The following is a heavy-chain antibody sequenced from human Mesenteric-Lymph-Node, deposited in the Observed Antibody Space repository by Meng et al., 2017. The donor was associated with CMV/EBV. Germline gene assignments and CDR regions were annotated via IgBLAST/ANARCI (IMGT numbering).Heavy chain of an antibody. CDR2: LNPSGGTT. D-gene: IGHD3-22*01. Sequence: ASVKVSCKASGYALTDYYMHWVRQAPGQGLEWMGVLNPSGGTTSYAQKFQGRVTMTRNTSISTAYMELSSLRSDDTAVYYCAKSYDRSSYYLDYWGQGTLVTVSS. J-gene: IGHJ4*02. V-gene: IGHV1-46*01. CDR3: AKSYDRSSYYLDY. CDR1: GYALTDYY.